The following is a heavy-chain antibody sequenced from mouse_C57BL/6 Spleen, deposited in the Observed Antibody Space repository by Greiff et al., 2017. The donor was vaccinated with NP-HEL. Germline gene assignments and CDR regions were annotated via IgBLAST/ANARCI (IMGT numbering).Heavy chain of an antibody. CDR3: ARGAYDYDDWYFDV. J-gene: IGHJ1*03. D-gene: IGHD2-4*01. Sequence: ESGPGLVKPSQSLSLTCSVTGYSITSGYYWNWIRQFPGNKLEWMGYISYDGSNNYNPSLKNRISITRDTSKSQFFLKLNSVTTEDTATYYCARGAYDYDDWYFDVWGTGTTVTVSS. CDR1: GYSITSGYY. V-gene: IGHV3-6*01. CDR2: ISYDGSN.